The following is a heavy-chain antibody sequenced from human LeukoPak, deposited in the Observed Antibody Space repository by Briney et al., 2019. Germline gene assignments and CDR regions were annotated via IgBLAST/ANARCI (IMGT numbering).Heavy chain of an antibody. CDR2: INHSGST. CDR3: ARVQCSGGSCTDY. J-gene: IGHJ4*02. Sequence: SETLSLTCAVYGGSFSGYYWSWIRQPPGKGQEWIGEINHSGSTNYNPSLKSRVTISVDTSKNQFSLKLSSVTAADTAVYYCARVQCSGGSCTDYWGQGTLVTVSS. D-gene: IGHD2-15*01. CDR1: GGSFSGYY. V-gene: IGHV4-34*01.